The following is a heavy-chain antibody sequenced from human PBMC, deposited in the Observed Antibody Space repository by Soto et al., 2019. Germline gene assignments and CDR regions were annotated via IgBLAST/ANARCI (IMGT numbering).Heavy chain of an antibody. D-gene: IGHD3-22*01. CDR3: AGPEHVYYDTGPLDS. J-gene: IGHJ4*02. CDR1: GGSFTNYA. Sequence: SVKVSCKTSGGSFTNYAISWVRQAPGQGLEWMGGIIPIIDTTNYAQNFQGRVTITADESTSTAYMELSSLRSDDTAVYYCAGPEHVYYDTGPLDSWGQGTRVTVSS. V-gene: IGHV1-69*13. CDR2: IIPIIDTT.